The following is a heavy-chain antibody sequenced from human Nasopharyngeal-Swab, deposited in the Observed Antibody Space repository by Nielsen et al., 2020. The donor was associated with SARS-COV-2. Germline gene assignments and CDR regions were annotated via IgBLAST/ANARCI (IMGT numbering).Heavy chain of an antibody. D-gene: IGHD3-3*01. CDR2: INPNSGGT. J-gene: IGHJ4*02. Sequence: ASVKVSCKASGGTFSSYAISWVRQAPGQGLEWMGWINPNSGGTNYAQKFQGRVTMTRDTSISTAYMELSRLRSDDTAVYYCARDSVFSIFGVVSSDYWGQGTLVTVSS. CDR1: GGTFSSYA. CDR3: ARDSVFSIFGVVSSDY. V-gene: IGHV1-2*02.